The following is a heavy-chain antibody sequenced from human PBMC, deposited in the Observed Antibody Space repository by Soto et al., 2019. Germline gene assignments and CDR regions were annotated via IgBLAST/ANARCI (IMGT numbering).Heavy chain of an antibody. J-gene: IGHJ4*02. CDR2: INNGGDIT. D-gene: IGHD3-10*01. Sequence: EVHLLESGGGLVQPGGSLRLSCAASGFTFRSLAMGWVRQAPGKGLEWVSVINNGGDITYHSDPVNRRFIFSKDNSKNTLFLQMNSLRAEDTGVYYCAKVASGSDGCYYFDYWGQGALV. CDR1: GFTFRSLA. V-gene: IGHV3-23*01. CDR3: AKVASGSDGCYYFDY.